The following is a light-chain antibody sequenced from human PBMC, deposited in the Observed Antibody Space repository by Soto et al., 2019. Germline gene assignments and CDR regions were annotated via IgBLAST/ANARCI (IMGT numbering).Light chain of an antibody. CDR3: SSKINATTPLYV. V-gene: IGLV2-14*01. J-gene: IGLJ1*01. CDR2: EVI. Sequence: QSALTQPASVSGSPGQSITISCTGTSSDIGTYNFVSWYQHHPGKVPKLIIYEVINRPSGVSNRFSGSKSGNTASLTISGLQAEDEADYYCSSKINATTPLYVFGTGTKLTVL. CDR1: SSDIGTYNF.